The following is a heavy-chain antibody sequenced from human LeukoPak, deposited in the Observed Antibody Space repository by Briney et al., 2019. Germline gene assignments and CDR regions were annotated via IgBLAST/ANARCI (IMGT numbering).Heavy chain of an antibody. CDR2: IWYDGSNK. Sequence: SGGSLRLSCAASGFTFSSYGMHWVRQAPGKGLEWVAVIWYDGSNKYYADPVKGRFTISRDNSKNTLYLQMNSLRAEDTAVYYCARDGDRETYFDYWGQGTLVTVSS. CDR3: ARDGDRETYFDY. J-gene: IGHJ4*02. CDR1: GFTFSSYG. V-gene: IGHV3-33*01.